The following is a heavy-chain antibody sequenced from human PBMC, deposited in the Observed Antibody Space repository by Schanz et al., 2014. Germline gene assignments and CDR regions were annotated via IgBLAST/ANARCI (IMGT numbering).Heavy chain of an antibody. CDR1: GFTFSTYA. CDR3: ARDNSHWLVDY. J-gene: IGHJ4*02. Sequence: EVKLLESGGTLVRPGGSLRLSCAASGFTFSTYAMAWVRQAPGKGLEWVSSINTGGDSTYYADSVKGRFTISRDNSKNTLYLEVNSLRPEDTALYYCARDNSHWLVDYWGQGTLXTVSS. D-gene: IGHD6-19*01. CDR2: INTGGDST. V-gene: IGHV3-23*01.